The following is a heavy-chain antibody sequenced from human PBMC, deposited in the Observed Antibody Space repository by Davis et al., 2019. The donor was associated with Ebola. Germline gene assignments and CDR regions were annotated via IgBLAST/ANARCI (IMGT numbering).Heavy chain of an antibody. Sequence: PGGSLRLSCAASGFTFSSYGMHWVRQAPGKGLEWVAVISYDGSNKYYADSVKGRFTISRDNSKNTLYLQMNSLRAEDTAVYYCAREPPLYGDYYYGMDVWGQGTTVTVSS. J-gene: IGHJ6*02. V-gene: IGHV3-30*03. D-gene: IGHD4-17*01. CDR1: GFTFSSYG. CDR3: AREPPLYGDYYYGMDV. CDR2: ISYDGSNK.